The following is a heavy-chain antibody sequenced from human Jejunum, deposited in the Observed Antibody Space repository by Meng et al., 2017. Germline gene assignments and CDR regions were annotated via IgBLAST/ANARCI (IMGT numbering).Heavy chain of an antibody. CDR2: ISNGGGRTI. J-gene: IGHJ3*01. D-gene: IGHD6-13*01. CDR1: GFIFSSFE. Sequence: GESLKISCEVSGFIFSSFEMNWVRQAPGKGLKWVSYISNGGGRTIYYTDSVKGRFTISRDNAKNSLYLQMSSLRAEDTAIYYCAREAGNLRAFDFWGQGTMVTVSS. V-gene: IGHV3-48*03. CDR3: AREAGNLRAFDF.